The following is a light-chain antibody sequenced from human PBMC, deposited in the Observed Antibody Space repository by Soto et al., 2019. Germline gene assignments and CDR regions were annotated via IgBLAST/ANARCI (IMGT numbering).Light chain of an antibody. CDR3: QQYNNYPGT. Sequence: DIQMTQSPSTLSASVGDRVTITCRASQSISSWLAWYQQKPGKAPKLLIYKASSLESGVPSRFSGSGSGTEFTLAISSLQPDDFVTYYCQQYNNYPGTFGQGTKVEIK. J-gene: IGKJ1*01. V-gene: IGKV1-5*03. CDR1: QSISSW. CDR2: KAS.